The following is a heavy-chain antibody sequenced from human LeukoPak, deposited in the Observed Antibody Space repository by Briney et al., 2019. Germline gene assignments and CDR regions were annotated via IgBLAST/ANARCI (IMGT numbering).Heavy chain of an antibody. CDR2: IYTSGST. Sequence: SETLSLTCTVSGGSISSGSYYWSWIRQPAGKGLEWIGRIYTSGSTNYNPSLKSRVTMSVDTSKNQFSLKLSSVTAADTAVYYCARGVDGYNPVDYWGQGTLVTVSS. CDR1: GGSISSGSYY. CDR3: ARGVDGYNPVDY. V-gene: IGHV4-61*02. J-gene: IGHJ4*02. D-gene: IGHD5-24*01.